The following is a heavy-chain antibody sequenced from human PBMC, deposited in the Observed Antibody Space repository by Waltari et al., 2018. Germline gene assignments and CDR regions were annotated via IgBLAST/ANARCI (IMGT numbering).Heavy chain of an antibody. Sequence: QVQLVESGGGVVQPGRSLRLSCAASGFTFSSYAMHWVRQAPGKGLEWVAVISYDGSNKYYADSVKGRFTISRDNSKNTLYLQMNSLRAEDTAVYYCARDQSSDWGQGTLVTVSS. CDR2: ISYDGSNK. CDR1: GFTFSSYA. CDR3: ARDQSSD. J-gene: IGHJ4*02. V-gene: IGHV3-30-3*01.